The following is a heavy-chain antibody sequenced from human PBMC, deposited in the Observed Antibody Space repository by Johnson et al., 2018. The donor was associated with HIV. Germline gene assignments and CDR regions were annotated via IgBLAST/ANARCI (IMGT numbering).Heavy chain of an antibody. CDR1: GFAFGSYW. Sequence: VQLVESGGGLVQPGGSLRLSCAASGFAFGSYWMSWVRQAPGKGLEWVANIKQDGSEKYYVDSVKGRFTISRDNAKNSLYLQMNSLRAEDTAVYYCARYSGSYLPDAFDIWGQGTMVTVSS. V-gene: IGHV3-7*01. J-gene: IGHJ3*02. CDR3: ARYSGSYLPDAFDI. CDR2: IKQDGSEK. D-gene: IGHD1-26*01.